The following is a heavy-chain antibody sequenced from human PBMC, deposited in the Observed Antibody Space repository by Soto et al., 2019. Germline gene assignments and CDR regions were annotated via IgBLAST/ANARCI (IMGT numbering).Heavy chain of an antibody. J-gene: IGHJ3*02. D-gene: IGHD1-26*01. CDR3: AREVQGSGTGAFDI. Sequence: QVQLVQSGAEVKKPGASVKVSCKASGYTFTGYYMHWVRQAPGQGLEWMGWINPNSGGTNYAQKIQGWVTMTRDTSISTDYMELSRLGSDDTAVYYCAREVQGSGTGAFDIWGQGTMVTVSS. CDR1: GYTFTGYY. CDR2: INPNSGGT. V-gene: IGHV1-2*04.